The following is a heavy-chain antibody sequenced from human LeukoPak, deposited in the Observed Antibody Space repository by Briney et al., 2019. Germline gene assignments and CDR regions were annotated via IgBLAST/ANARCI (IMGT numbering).Heavy chain of an antibody. D-gene: IGHD3-22*01. Sequence: ASVKVSCKASGYTFTGYYMHWVRQAPGQGLEWMGWINPNSGGTNYAQKFQGRVTMTRDTSISTAYMELSRLRSDDTAVYYCARQKTYYYDSSGYYHAFDIWGHGTMVTVSS. CDR1: GYTFTGYY. J-gene: IGHJ3*02. V-gene: IGHV1-2*02. CDR2: INPNSGGT. CDR3: ARQKTYYYDSSGYYHAFDI.